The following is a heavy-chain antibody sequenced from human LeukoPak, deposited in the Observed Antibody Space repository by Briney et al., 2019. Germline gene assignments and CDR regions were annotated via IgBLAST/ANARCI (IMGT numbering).Heavy chain of an antibody. CDR2: TYYRSKWYN. CDR1: GDSVSSDSAT. J-gene: IGHJ5*02. CDR3: ARLYRRGRYCSSTSCYHWFDP. V-gene: IGHV6-1*01. D-gene: IGHD2-2*01. Sequence: SQTLSLTCDISGDSVSSDSATWNWIRQSPSRGLEWLGRTYYRSKWYNDYAVSVKSRITINPDTSKNQFSLRLSSVTAADTAVYYCARLYRRGRYCSSTSCYHWFDPWGQGTLVTVSS.